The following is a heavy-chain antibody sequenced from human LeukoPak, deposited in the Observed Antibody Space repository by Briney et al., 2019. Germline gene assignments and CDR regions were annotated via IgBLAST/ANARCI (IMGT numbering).Heavy chain of an antibody. CDR2: ISVNNGGT. CDR1: GYTFTTYS. Sequence: ASVKVSCKSSGYTFTTYSLAWVRQAPGQSLEWMGWISVNNGGTNYAQSFQDRVTLTRDTSTNTAYLELRSLRSDDTAIIYCATATQPRGYFLHWGQGTLVTVSS. J-gene: IGHJ1*01. V-gene: IGHV1-18*01. D-gene: IGHD2-2*01. CDR3: ATATQPRGYFLH.